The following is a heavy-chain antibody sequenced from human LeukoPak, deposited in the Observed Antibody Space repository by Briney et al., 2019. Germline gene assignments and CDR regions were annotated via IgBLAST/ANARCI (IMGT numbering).Heavy chain of an antibody. D-gene: IGHD6-19*01. CDR2: IHYSGRT. CDR1: GGSISSYL. Sequence: SETLSLTCTVTGGSISSYLWSCIRQPPGKGLEWIGYIHYSGRTNYNPSLKRRVTISVDTSKNQFSLKLSSVTAADTAVYYCARAAAVAGRGGVFDYWGQGTLVTVSS. V-gene: IGHV4-59*12. J-gene: IGHJ4*02. CDR3: ARAAAVAGRGGVFDY.